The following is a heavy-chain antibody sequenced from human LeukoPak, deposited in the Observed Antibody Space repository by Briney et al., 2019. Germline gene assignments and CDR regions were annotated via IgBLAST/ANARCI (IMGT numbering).Heavy chain of an antibody. J-gene: IGHJ4*02. CDR1: GGSISSSSYY. D-gene: IGHD3-9*01. CDR2: IYYSGST. Sequence: PSETLSLTCTVSGGSISSSSYYWGWIRQPPGKGLEWIGSIYYSGSTYYNPSLKSRVTISVDTSKNQFSLKLSSVTAADTAVYYSARQVRYYDILTGYILGRIDYWGQGTLDTVSS. CDR3: ARQVRYYDILTGYILGRIDY. V-gene: IGHV4-39*01.